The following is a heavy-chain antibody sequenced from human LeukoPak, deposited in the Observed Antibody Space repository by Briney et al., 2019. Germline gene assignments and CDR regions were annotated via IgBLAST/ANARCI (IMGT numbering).Heavy chain of an antibody. D-gene: IGHD1-26*01. CDR2: IYHSGST. J-gene: IGHJ4*02. Sequence: SETLSLTCTVSGYPISSGYYWGWIRQPPGKGLEWIGSIYHSGSTYYNPSLQSRVTISVDTSKNQFSLNLSSLTAEDTAVYYCARAQWEQPFDYWGQGTLVTVSS. CDR3: ARAQWEQPFDY. V-gene: IGHV4-38-2*02. CDR1: GYPISSGYY.